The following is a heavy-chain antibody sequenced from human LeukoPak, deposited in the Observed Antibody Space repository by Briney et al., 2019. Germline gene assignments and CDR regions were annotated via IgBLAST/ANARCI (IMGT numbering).Heavy chain of an antibody. V-gene: IGHV1-18*01. D-gene: IGHD3-10*01. J-gene: IGHJ4*02. CDR3: ARDRTITMVRGVITKMVY. CDR2: ISAYNGNT. CDR1: GYTFTSYG. Sequence: GAPVKVSCKASGYTFTSYGISWVRQAPGQGLEWMGWISAYNGNTNYAQKLQGRGTMTTDTSTSTAYMELRSLTSDDTAVYYCARDRTITMVRGVITKMVYWGQGTLVTVSS.